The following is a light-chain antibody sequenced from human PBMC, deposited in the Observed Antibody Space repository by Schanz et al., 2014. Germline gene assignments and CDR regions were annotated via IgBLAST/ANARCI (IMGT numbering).Light chain of an antibody. J-gene: IGLJ1*01. CDR2: EVT. Sequence: QSALTQPPSASGSPGQSVTISCTGTSSDIGAYDHVSWYQQHPGKAPKLMIYEVTKRPSGVPDRFSGSKSGNTASLTISGLQAEDEADYYCSSYRRTAAVAVFGTGTKLTVL. CDR1: SSDIGAYDH. V-gene: IGLV2-8*01. CDR3: SSYRRTAAVAV.